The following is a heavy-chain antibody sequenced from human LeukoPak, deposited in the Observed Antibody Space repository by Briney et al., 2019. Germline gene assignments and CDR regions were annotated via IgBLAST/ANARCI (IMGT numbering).Heavy chain of an antibody. J-gene: IGHJ6*03. D-gene: IGHD3-3*01. Sequence: SETLSLTCAVSGGSISSGGYSWSWIRQPPGKGLEWIGYIYYSGSTYYNPSLKSRVTISVDTSKNQFSLKLSSVTAADTAVYYCARYGRDFWSAQLGYYYYYYMDVWGKGTTVTVSS. CDR2: IYYSGST. CDR3: ARYGRDFWSAQLGYYYYYYMDV. CDR1: GGSISSGGYS. V-gene: IGHV4-30-4*07.